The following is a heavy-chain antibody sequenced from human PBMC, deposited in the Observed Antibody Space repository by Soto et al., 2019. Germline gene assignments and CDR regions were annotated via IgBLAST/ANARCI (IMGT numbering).Heavy chain of an antibody. D-gene: IGHD6-19*01. V-gene: IGHV3-30*18. Sequence: ESGGGVVQPGRSLRLSCAASGFTFSSYGMHWVRQAPGKGLEWVAVISYDGSNKYYADSVKGRFTISRDNSKNTLYLQMNSLRAEDTAVYYCAKDGGSSGWYREFDYWGQGTLVTVSS. J-gene: IGHJ4*02. CDR1: GFTFSSYG. CDR2: ISYDGSNK. CDR3: AKDGGSSGWYREFDY.